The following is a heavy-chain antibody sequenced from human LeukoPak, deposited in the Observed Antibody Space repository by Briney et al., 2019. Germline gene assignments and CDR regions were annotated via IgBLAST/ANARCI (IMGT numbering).Heavy chain of an antibody. Sequence: GRSLRVSCEASGFSFSTYGMHWVRQAPGKGLEWVALIWFDGSNKHYADSVKGRFTISRDNSKNTMYLQMDSLRAEDTAVYYCARVVSYYGSSYRLLDLWGRGTLVTVSS. CDR2: IWFDGSNK. V-gene: IGHV3-33*01. J-gene: IGHJ2*01. CDR1: GFSFSTYG. D-gene: IGHD3-10*01. CDR3: ARVVSYYGSSYRLLDL.